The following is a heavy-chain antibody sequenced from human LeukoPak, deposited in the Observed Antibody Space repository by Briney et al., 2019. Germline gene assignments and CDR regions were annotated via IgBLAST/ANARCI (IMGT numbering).Heavy chain of an antibody. Sequence: VASVKVSCKGSGYTFTSYAIHLVRQAPGQRLEWMGWINAGNGNTKYSQKFQGRVTITRDTSASTAYMELSSLRSEDTAVYYCARGGTGYSYGDWYFDLWGRGTLVTVSS. D-gene: IGHD5-18*01. CDR3: ARGGTGYSYGDWYFDL. CDR2: INAGNGNT. V-gene: IGHV1-3*01. CDR1: GYTFTSYA. J-gene: IGHJ2*01.